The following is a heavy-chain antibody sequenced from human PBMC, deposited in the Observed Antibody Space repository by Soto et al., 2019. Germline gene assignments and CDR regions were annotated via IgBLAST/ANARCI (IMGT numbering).Heavy chain of an antibody. CDR3: AIVWYYFYF. Sequence: PPETLSLTCYVSVEPIAGGYYWGWIRQSPGKGLEWIGSIYYGGTTYYNPSLRSRLAISIDTSKKRFSLRLSYVTAADTALYYCAIVWYYFYFWGQGSLVTVSS. V-gene: IGHV4-38-2*02. J-gene: IGHJ4*02. CDR1: VEPIAGGYY. D-gene: IGHD2-21*01. CDR2: IYYGGTT.